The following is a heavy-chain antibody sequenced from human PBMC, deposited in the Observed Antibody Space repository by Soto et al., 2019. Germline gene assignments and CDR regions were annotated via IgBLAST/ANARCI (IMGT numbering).Heavy chain of an antibody. J-gene: IGHJ4*02. CDR1: GGSFSGYY. D-gene: IGHD3-3*01. Sequence: QVQLQQWGAGLLKPSETLSLTCAVYGGSFSGYYWSWIRQPPGKGLEWIGEINHSGSTNYNPSLNIRVTISVDTSKNQFSLKLSSVTAADRVVYYCARGQGTIFVVVIHDIDFDYWGQGTVVTVSS. CDR2: INHSGST. CDR3: ARGQGTIFVVVIHDIDFDY. V-gene: IGHV4-34*01.